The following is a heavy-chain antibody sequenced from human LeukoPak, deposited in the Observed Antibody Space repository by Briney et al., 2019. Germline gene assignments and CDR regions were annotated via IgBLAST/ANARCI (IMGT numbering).Heavy chain of an antibody. CDR2: ISSSSSYI. Sequence: PGGSLRLSCAASGFTFSSYWMSWVRQAPGKGLEWVSSISSSSSYIYYADSVKGRFTISRDNAKNSLYLQMNSLRAEDTAVYYCARLRLSSGWYGRRELIDYWGQGTLVTVSS. J-gene: IGHJ4*02. CDR1: GFTFSSYW. V-gene: IGHV3-21*01. D-gene: IGHD6-19*01. CDR3: ARLRLSSGWYGRRELIDY.